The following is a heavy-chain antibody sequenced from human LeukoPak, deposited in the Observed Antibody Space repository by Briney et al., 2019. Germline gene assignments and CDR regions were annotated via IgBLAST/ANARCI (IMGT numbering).Heavy chain of an antibody. CDR3: ARYDSSGYQRLNWFDP. Sequence: GGSRRLSCAASGFTFSSYDMPWVRQATGKGLEWVSAIGTAGDTYYPGSVKGRFTISRDNAKNSLYLQMNSLRAEDTAVYYCARYDSSGYQRLNWFDPWGQGTLVTVSS. CDR1: GFTFSSYD. D-gene: IGHD3-22*01. J-gene: IGHJ5*02. V-gene: IGHV3-13*01. CDR2: IGTAGDT.